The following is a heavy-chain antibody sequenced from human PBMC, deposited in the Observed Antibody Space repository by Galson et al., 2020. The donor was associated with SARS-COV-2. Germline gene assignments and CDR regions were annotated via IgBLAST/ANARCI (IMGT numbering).Heavy chain of an antibody. J-gene: IGHJ3*02. CDR1: GGSISSGGYS. Sequence: SETLSPTCAVSGGSISSGGYSWSWIRQPPGQGLEWIGYIYHSGSTYYNPSLKSRVTISVDRSKNQFSLKLSSVTAADTAVYYCARFIKDDYGDSDAFDIWGQGTMVTVSS. V-gene: IGHV4-30-2*01. D-gene: IGHD4-17*01. CDR2: IYHSGST. CDR3: ARFIKDDYGDSDAFDI.